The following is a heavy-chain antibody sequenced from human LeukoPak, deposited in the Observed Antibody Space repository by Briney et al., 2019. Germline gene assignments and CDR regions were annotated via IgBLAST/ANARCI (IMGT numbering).Heavy chain of an antibody. D-gene: IGHD2-15*01. CDR2: LYSGGST. J-gene: IGHJ3*02. Sequence: GGSLRLSCVASGFTFSSNYMNWVRQAPGKGLEWVSVLYSGGSTEYAESVKGRFTISRDNSENTLYLQMNSLRVEDTAMYFCARDPPRGFGNAFDIWGQGTMVTVSP. CDR3: ARDPPRGFGNAFDI. V-gene: IGHV3-53*01. CDR1: GFTFSSNY.